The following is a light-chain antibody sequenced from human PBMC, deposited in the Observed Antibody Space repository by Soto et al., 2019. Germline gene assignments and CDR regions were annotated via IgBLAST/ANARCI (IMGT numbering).Light chain of an antibody. Sequence: QSVLTKPASVSGSPGQSITISCTGTSSDVGGYNYVSWYQQHPGKAPKLMLYDVGSRPSGVSNRFSGSKSGNTASLTISGLQAEDEADYYCCSYTSSTTWVFGGGTKLTVL. CDR2: DVG. J-gene: IGLJ3*02. V-gene: IGLV2-14*03. CDR3: CSYTSSTTWV. CDR1: SSDVGGYNY.